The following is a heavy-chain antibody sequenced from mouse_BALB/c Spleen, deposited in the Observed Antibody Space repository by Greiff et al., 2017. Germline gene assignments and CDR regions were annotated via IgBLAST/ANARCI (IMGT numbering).Heavy chain of an antibody. V-gene: IGHV1-80*01. CDR3: ARSGGYYGYDGFAY. CDR1: GYAFSSYW. D-gene: IGHD2-2*01. Sequence: VQLQQSGAELVRPGSSVKISCKASGYAFSSYWMNWVKQRPGQGLEWIGQIYPGDGDTNYNGKFKGKATLTADKSSSTAYMQLSSLTSEDSAVYFCARSGGYYGYDGFAYWGQGTLVTVSA. CDR2: IYPGDGDT. J-gene: IGHJ3*01.